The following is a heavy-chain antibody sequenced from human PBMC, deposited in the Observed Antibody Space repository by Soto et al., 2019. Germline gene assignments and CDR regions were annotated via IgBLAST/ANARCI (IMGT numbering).Heavy chain of an antibody. Sequence: QVQLQESGPGLVKPSQTLSLTCTVSGGSISSGDYYWSWIRQPPGKGLEWIGYIYYSGSTYYNPSLKGRVTISVDTSKNELSRKLSSVTAADTAVYYCARCLGYGPHFDYWGQGTLVTVSS. D-gene: IGHD3-16*01. CDR3: ARCLGYGPHFDY. J-gene: IGHJ4*02. CDR2: IYYSGST. CDR1: GGSISSGDYY. V-gene: IGHV4-30-4*01.